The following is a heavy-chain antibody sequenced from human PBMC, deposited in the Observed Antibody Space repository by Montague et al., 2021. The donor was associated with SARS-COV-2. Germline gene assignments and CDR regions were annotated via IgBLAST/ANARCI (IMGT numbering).Heavy chain of an antibody. D-gene: IGHD3-10*01. CDR3: ARHSYRTFDF. V-gene: IGHV6-1*01. CDR2: TIYAGSAWYN. J-gene: IGHJ4*02. CDR1: GDSVSTYGVA. Sequence: CAISGDSVSTYGVAWDWIRQSPSRGLEWLGMTIYAGSAWYNEYAXSVKGRITINPDTPKNQFSLHLTSVTPEDTAVYYCARHSYRTFDFWGQGTLVTVSS.